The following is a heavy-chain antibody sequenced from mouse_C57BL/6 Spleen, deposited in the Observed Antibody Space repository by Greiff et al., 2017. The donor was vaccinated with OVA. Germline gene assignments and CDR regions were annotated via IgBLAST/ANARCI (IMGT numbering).Heavy chain of an antibody. J-gene: IGHJ1*03. CDR1: GFTFSNYW. CDR3: TGLSYGSSYRYFDV. D-gene: IGHD1-1*01. V-gene: IGHV6-3*01. CDR2: IRLKSDNYAT. Sequence: EVQLQESGGGLVQPGGSLKLSCVASGFTFSNYWMNWVRQSPEKGLEWVAQIRLKSDNYATHYAESVKGRFTISRDDSKSSVYLQMNNLRAEDTGIYYCTGLSYGSSYRYFDVWGTGTTVTVSS.